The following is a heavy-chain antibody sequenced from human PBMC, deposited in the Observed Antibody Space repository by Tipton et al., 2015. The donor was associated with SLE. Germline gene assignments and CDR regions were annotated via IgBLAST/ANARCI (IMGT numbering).Heavy chain of an antibody. CDR2: IYISGTT. CDR3: VGGTHCTNGVCFYYYYMDV. D-gene: IGHD2-8*01. CDR1: GGSIRNYY. Sequence: TLSLTCSVSGGSIRNYYWTWIRQPPGKGLEWIGHIYISGTTNYNPSLKSRVAISVDTSKNQFSLKLRSVTAADTAVYYCVGGTHCTNGVCFYYYYMDVWGKGTTVTVS. V-gene: IGHV4-4*08. J-gene: IGHJ6*03.